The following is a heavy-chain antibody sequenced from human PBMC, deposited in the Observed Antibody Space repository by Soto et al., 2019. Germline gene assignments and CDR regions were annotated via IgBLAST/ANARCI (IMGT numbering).Heavy chain of an antibody. V-gene: IGHV4-4*02. CDR1: GDSISSSNW. J-gene: IGHJ4*02. Sequence: QVQLQESGPGLVKPSGTLSLTCAVSGDSISSSNWWSWVRQPPGKGLEWIGEIYHSGSTNYNPSLKGRVPISVDKSKNQFSLTLNSVTAADTAVYYCARHSGSYFRDYWGQGTLVTVSS. D-gene: IGHD1-26*01. CDR2: IYHSGST. CDR3: ARHSGSYFRDY.